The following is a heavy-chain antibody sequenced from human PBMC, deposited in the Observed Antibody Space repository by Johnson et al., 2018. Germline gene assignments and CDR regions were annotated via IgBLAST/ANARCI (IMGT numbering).Heavy chain of an antibody. CDR3: TTTPQLLALSMDV. D-gene: IGHD2-2*01. V-gene: IGHV3-15*01. J-gene: IGHJ6*02. Sequence: VQLVESGGDLVKPGGSLRISCAASGFTFSDAWMSWVRQAPGKGLEWVGRIKSKSDGGTTDYAAPVKGRFTISRDDSKSTLYLQMNSLKIEDTAVYYCTTTPQLLALSMDVWGQGTTVTVSS. CDR2: IKSKSDGGTT. CDR1: GFTFSDAW.